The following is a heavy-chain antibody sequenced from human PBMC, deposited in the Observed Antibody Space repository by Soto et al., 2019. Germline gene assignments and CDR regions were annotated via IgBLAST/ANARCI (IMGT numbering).Heavy chain of an antibody. CDR1: GFTFSSYG. J-gene: IGHJ4*02. Sequence: GGSLRLSCAASGFTFSSYGMHWVRQAPGKGLEWVAVISYDGSNKYYADSVRGRFTISRDNSKNTLYLQMNSLRAEDTAVYYCAKDLYYYDSSGYYPDYWGQGTLVTVSS. V-gene: IGHV3-30*18. CDR3: AKDLYYYDSSGYYPDY. CDR2: ISYDGSNK. D-gene: IGHD3-22*01.